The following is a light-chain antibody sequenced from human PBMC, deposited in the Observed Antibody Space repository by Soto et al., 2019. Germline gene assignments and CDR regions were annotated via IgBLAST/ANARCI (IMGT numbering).Light chain of an antibody. J-gene: IGKJ5*01. CDR2: AAS. CDR1: QSISSW. Sequence: EIQMTQSPSPLSASVGDRVTITCRSSQSISSWLAWYQQKPGKAPKLLIYAASTLQSGVPARFSGSGSGTEFTLTISSLQPEDVATYYCQQLNSYPITFGQGTRLEIK. V-gene: IGKV1-5*01. CDR3: QQLNSYPIT.